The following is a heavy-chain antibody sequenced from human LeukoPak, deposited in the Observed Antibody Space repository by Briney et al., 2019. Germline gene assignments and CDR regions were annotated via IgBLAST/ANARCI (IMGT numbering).Heavy chain of an antibody. CDR3: AKRGVVIRVILVGFHKQAYYFDS. J-gene: IGHJ4*02. CDR1: GVTLSHYG. D-gene: IGHD3-10*01. Sequence: GGSLRLSCAVSGVTLSHYGMAWVRQAPGKGLEWVAGISDSGGATNYADSVKGRFTISRDNAKNTLYLQMSSLRAEDTAVYFCAKRGVVIRVILVGFHKQAYYFDSWGQGALVTVSS. V-gene: IGHV3-23*01. CDR2: ISDSGGAT.